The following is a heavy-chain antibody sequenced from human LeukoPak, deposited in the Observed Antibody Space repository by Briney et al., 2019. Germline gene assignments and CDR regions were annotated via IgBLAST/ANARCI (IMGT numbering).Heavy chain of an antibody. Sequence: SVKVSCKASGGTFNSYAISWVRQAPGQGLEWMGGVNPIFGPENHAQKFQGRVTIIADESTSTACMELRSLRSDDTAVYYCARGTQEMATINFDYWGQGTLVTVSS. J-gene: IGHJ4*02. CDR2: VNPIFGPE. CDR3: ARGTQEMATINFDY. CDR1: GGTFNSYA. D-gene: IGHD5-24*01. V-gene: IGHV1-69*13.